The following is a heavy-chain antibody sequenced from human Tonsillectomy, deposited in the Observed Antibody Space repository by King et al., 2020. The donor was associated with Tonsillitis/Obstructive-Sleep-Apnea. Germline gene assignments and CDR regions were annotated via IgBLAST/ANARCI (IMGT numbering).Heavy chain of an antibody. CDR1: GFTFSTFS. Sequence: VQLVESGGGVVQPGRSLRLSCAASGFTFSTFSMHWVRQTPGKGLEWVAVISYDGSNKYYADSVRGRFTISRDNSKNTLYLQMNSLRAEDTAVYYCARDLGYYGSGSYFDWFAPWGQGTLVTVSS. CDR2: ISYDGSNK. CDR3: ARDLGYYGSGSYFDWFAP. D-gene: IGHD3-10*01. J-gene: IGHJ5*02. V-gene: IGHV3-30*04.